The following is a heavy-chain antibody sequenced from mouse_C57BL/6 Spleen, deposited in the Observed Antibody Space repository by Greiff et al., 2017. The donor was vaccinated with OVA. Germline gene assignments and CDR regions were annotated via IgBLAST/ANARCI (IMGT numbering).Heavy chain of an antibody. J-gene: IGHJ3*01. V-gene: IGHV1-55*01. D-gene: IGHD2-2*01. Sequence: QVQLQQPGAELVKPGASVKMSCKASGYTFTSYWLTWVKQRPGQGLEWIGDIYPGSGSTSYNEKFKSKATLTVDKSSSTAYMQLNSLTSEDSAVYDCGRDGYGFAYWGKGTLVTVSA. CDR2: IYPGSGST. CDR1: GYTFTSYW. CDR3: GRDGYGFAY.